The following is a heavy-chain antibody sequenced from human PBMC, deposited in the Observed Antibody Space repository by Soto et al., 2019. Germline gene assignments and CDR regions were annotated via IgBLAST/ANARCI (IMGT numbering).Heavy chain of an antibody. CDR1: GQSFSGHS. CDR3: ARGSGIVALPGELEDVKYDY. J-gene: IGHJ4*02. CDR2: INESGST. Sequence: QVQLQQSGAGLVKPSETLSLSCAVYGQSFSGHSWSWIRQPPGKGLEWIGEINESGSTYYNPSLKSRVTISTDTTKNQFSLKLSSVSAADTAAYVCARGSGIVALPGELEDVKYDYWGQGTLVNVSS. V-gene: IGHV4-34*01. D-gene: IGHD1-1*01.